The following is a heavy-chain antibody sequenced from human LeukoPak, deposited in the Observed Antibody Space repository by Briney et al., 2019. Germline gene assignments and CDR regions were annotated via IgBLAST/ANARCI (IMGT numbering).Heavy chain of an antibody. CDR2: IYYSGST. D-gene: IGHD3-3*01. CDR3: ARTPGITIFGVVCYYGMDV. CDR1: GGSISSGGYY. J-gene: IGHJ6*02. Sequence: SETLSLTCTVSGGSISSGGYYWSWIRQHPGKGLEWIGYIYYSGSTYYNPSLKNRVTISVDTSKNQFSLKLSSVTAADTAVYYCARTPGITIFGVVCYYGMDVWGQGTTVTVSS. V-gene: IGHV4-31*03.